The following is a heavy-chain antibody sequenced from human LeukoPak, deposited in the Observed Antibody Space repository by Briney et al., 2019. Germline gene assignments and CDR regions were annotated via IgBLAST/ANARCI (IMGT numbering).Heavy chain of an antibody. Sequence: ASVKVSCTASGYTFTGYYMHWVRQAPGQGLEWMGWINPNSGGTNYAQKFQGRVTMTRDTSISTAYMELSRLRSDDTAVYYCARDPETMVRGVQNDYWGPGTLVTVSS. CDR2: INPNSGGT. V-gene: IGHV1-2*02. J-gene: IGHJ4*02. CDR3: ARDPETMVRGVQNDY. D-gene: IGHD3-10*01. CDR1: GYTFTGYY.